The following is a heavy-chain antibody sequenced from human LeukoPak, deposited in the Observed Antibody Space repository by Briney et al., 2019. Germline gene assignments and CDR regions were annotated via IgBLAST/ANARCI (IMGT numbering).Heavy chain of an antibody. CDR2: ISYDGSNK. CDR1: GFTFSSYA. D-gene: IGHD3-22*01. CDR3: ARDAVRYDSSGYSDY. Sequence: GGSLRLSCAASGFTFSSYAMHWARQAPGKGLEWVAVISYDGSNKYYADSVKGRFTISRDNSKNTLYLQMNSLRAEDTAVYYCARDAVRYDSSGYSDYWGQGTLVTVSS. V-gene: IGHV3-30-3*01. J-gene: IGHJ4*02.